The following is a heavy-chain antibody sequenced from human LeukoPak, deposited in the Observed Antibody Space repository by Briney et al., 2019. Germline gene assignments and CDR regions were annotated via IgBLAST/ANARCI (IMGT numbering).Heavy chain of an antibody. J-gene: IGHJ6*03. CDR2: IIPIFGTA. D-gene: IGHD1-26*01. CDR3: ARRGYGGSYYGGYYYMDV. V-gene: IGHV1-69*01. CDR1: GVTFSSYV. Sequence: SVKVSCKASGVTFSSYVISWVRQAPGQGLEWMGGIIPIFGTANYAQKFQGRVTITADESTSTAYMELSSLRSEDTAVYYCARRGYGGSYYGGYYYMDVWGKGTTVTVSS.